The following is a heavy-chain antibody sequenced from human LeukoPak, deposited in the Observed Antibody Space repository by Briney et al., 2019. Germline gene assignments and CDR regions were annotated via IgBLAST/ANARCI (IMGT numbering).Heavy chain of an antibody. J-gene: IGHJ4*02. CDR2: IYYSGST. D-gene: IGHD3-10*01. CDR3: ARQYYYGSGSYWAHFDY. V-gene: IGHV4-59*08. CDR1: GGSISSYY. Sequence: MPSETLSLTCTVSGGSISSYYWSWIRQPPGKGLEWIGYIYYSGSTNYNPSLKSRVTMSVDTSKNQFSLKLSSVTAADTAVYYCARQYYYGSGSYWAHFDYWGQGTLVTVSS.